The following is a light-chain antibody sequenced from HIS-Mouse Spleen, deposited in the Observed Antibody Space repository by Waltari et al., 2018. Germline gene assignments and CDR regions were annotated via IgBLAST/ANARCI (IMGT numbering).Light chain of an antibody. CDR2: WAS. J-gene: IGKJ2*01. CDR3: QQYYSTPYT. V-gene: IGKV4-1*01. CDR1: QGVLYSSNNKNY. Sequence: DIVMTQSPDSLALSLGERSTITCKSSQGVLYSSNNKNYLAWYQQKPGQPPKLLIYWASTRESRVPDRFSGSGSGTDFTLTISRLQAEDVAVYYCQQYYSTPYTFGQGTKLEIK.